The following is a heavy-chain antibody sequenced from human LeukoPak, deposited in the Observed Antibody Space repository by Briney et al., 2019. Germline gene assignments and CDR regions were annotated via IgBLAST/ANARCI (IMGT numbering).Heavy chain of an antibody. CDR3: ARDKDSGGATGSIFDY. V-gene: IGHV3-7*03. CDR2: IKQDGSER. CDR1: GFTFSSYA. Sequence: GGSLRLSCAASGFTFSSYAMSWVRRAPGKGLEWVASIKQDGSERYYVDSVKGRFTISRDNAKNSVYLQMNSLTAEDTAVYYCARDKDSGGATGSIFDYWGQGALVTVSS. D-gene: IGHD1-26*01. J-gene: IGHJ4*02.